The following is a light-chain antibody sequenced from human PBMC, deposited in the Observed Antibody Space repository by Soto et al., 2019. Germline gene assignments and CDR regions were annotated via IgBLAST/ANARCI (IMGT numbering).Light chain of an antibody. V-gene: IGKV3-15*01. CDR1: QSVSSSY. Sequence: EIVLTQSPGTLSLSPGERATLSGRASQSVSSSYLAWYQQKPGQAPRLLIYGASTRATDFPARFSGSGSGTEFTLTISSLQSEDFAVYYCQQYNDWPPITFGQGTRLEI. CDR3: QQYNDWPPIT. CDR2: GAS. J-gene: IGKJ5*01.